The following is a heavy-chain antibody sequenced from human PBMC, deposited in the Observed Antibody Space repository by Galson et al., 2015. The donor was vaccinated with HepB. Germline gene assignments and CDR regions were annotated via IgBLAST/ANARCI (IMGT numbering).Heavy chain of an antibody. Sequence: PALVKPTQTLTLTCTFSGFSLTDTGVGVAWIRQPPGKAPEWLALLYWDDDKRYSPSLKNRFTITKDTSKNQVVLTMTNVDPVDTGTYYCTRLDGGAFAFDVWGQGTVVTVSS. CDR2: LYWDDDK. CDR3: TRLDGGAFAFDV. V-gene: IGHV2-5*02. CDR1: GFSLTDTGVG. J-gene: IGHJ3*01. D-gene: IGHD2-21*01.